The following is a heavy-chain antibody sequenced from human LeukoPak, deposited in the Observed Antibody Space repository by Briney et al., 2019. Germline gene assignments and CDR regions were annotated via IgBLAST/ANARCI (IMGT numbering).Heavy chain of an antibody. Sequence: SETLSLTCGVYGGSFSGYYWSWIRQPPGKGLEWIGEINHSGSTNYNPSLKSRVTISVDKSKNQFSLNLSSVTAADTAVYYCARSYSNYVHWYFNLWGRGALVTVSS. D-gene: IGHD4-11*01. V-gene: IGHV4-34*01. CDR2: INHSGST. J-gene: IGHJ2*01. CDR3: ARSYSNYVHWYFNL. CDR1: GGSFSGYY.